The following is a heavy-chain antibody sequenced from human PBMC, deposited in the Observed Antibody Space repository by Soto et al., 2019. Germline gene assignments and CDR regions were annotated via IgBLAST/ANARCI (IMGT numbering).Heavy chain of an antibody. V-gene: IGHV3-21*01. CDR1: GFTFSSYS. CDR2: ISSSSSYI. J-gene: IGHJ5*02. D-gene: IGHD2-2*02. Sequence: PGGSLRLSCAASGFTFSSYSMNWVRQAPGRGLEWVSSISSSSSYIYYADSVKGRFTISRDNAKNSLYLQMNSLRAEDTAVYYCARESGLGYCSTTSCYTGWFAPWGQGTPVTFSS. CDR3: ARESGLGYCSTTSCYTGWFAP.